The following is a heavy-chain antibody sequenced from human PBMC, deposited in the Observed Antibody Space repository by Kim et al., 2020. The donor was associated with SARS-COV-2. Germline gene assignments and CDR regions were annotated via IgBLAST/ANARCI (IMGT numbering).Heavy chain of an antibody. D-gene: IGHD6-13*01. CDR3: ARGSSSWLNYFDY. CDR1: GGSISSYY. CDR2: IYYSGST. Sequence: SETLSLTCTVSGGSISSYYWSWIRQPPGKGLEWIGYIYYSGSTNYNPSLKSRVTISVDTSKNQFSLKLSSVTAADTAVYYCARGSSSWLNYFDYWGQGTLVTVSS. V-gene: IGHV4-59*01. J-gene: IGHJ4*02.